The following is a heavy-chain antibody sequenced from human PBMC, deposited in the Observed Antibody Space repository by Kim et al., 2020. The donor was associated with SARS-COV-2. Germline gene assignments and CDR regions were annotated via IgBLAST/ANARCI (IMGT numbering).Heavy chain of an antibody. CDR3: AKDHSIGYSYGFFDY. Sequence: DSVKARFTISRDNSKNTLYLQMNSLRAEDTAVYYCAKDHSIGYSYGFFDYWGQGTLVTVSS. V-gene: IGHV3-23*01. D-gene: IGHD5-18*01. J-gene: IGHJ4*02.